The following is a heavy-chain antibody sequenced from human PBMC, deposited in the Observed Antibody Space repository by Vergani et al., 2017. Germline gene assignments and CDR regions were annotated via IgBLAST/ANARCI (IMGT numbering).Heavy chain of an antibody. Sequence: EVQLVESGGGLVQPGRSLSLSCAASGFTFDDYAMHWVRQAPGKGLEWVSGISWNSGSIGYADSVKGRITISRDNAKNSLYLQMDSLRAEDTALCYCARERIAAAGTVLDYWGQGTLVTVSS. J-gene: IGHJ4*02. CDR2: ISWNSGSI. CDR1: GFTFDDYA. V-gene: IGHV3-9*01. D-gene: IGHD6-13*01. CDR3: ARERIAAAGTVLDY.